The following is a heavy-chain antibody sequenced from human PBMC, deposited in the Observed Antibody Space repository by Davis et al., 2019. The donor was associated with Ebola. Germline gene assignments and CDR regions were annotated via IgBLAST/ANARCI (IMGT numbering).Heavy chain of an antibody. V-gene: IGHV3-74*01. CDR1: EFTFRSYW. D-gene: IGHD3-3*02. Sequence: PGGSLRLSCVGSEFTFRSYWFHWVRQAPGKGLEWVSRIDTDGSTTNYADSVRGRFTISRDNAKNTLYLQMNSLRADDTAVYYCAKEENTGIFGVDSWGQGTLVTVSS. CDR3: AKEENTGIFGVDS. J-gene: IGHJ4*02. CDR2: IDTDGSTT.